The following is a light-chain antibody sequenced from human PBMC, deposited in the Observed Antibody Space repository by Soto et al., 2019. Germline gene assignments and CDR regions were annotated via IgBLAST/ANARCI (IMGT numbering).Light chain of an antibody. V-gene: IGKV1-9*01. CDR2: AAF. CDR1: QGISNY. Sequence: DIQLTQSPSFLSASIGDRVTITCRASQGISNYLAWYQQKPGRAPNLLIYAAFTLQSGVPSRFSGSGSGTEFTLTISSLQPEDFATYYCQQINSYPITFGQGTRLEIK. CDR3: QQINSYPIT. J-gene: IGKJ5*01.